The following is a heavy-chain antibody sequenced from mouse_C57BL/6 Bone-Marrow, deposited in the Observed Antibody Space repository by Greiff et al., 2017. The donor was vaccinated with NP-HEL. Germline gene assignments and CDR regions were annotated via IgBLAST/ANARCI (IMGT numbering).Heavy chain of an antibody. V-gene: IGHV5-4*01. Sequence: EVQVVESGGGLVKPGGSLKLSCAASGFTFSSYAMSWVRQTPEKRLEWVATISDGGSYTYYPDNVKGRFTISRDNAKNNLYLQMSHLKSEDTAMYYCARGYYDYYYAMDYWGQGTSVTVSS. D-gene: IGHD2-4*01. CDR2: ISDGGSYT. CDR3: ARGYYDYYYAMDY. CDR1: GFTFSSYA. J-gene: IGHJ4*01.